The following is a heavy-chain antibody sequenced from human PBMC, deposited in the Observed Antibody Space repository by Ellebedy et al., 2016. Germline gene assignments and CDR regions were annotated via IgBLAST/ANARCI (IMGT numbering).Heavy chain of an antibody. CDR3: AAISSWYELGDAFDI. V-gene: IGHV1-69*13. D-gene: IGHD6-13*01. J-gene: IGHJ3*02. CDR1: GGTFSSYA. Sequence: SVKVSXKASGGTFSSYAISWVRQAPGQGLEWMGGIIPIFGTANYAQKFQGRVTITADESTSTAYMELSSLRSEDTAVYYCAAISSWYELGDAFDIWGQGTMVTVSS. CDR2: IIPIFGTA.